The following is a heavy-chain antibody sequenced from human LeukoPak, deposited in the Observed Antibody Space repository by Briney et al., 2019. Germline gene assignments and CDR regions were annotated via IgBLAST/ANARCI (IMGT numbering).Heavy chain of an antibody. CDR3: AISDYYDSSGYNY. J-gene: IGHJ4*02. V-gene: IGHV1-2*02. D-gene: IGHD3-22*01. Sequence: ASVKVSCKASGYTFTGYYMHWVRQAPGQGLEWMGWINPNSGGTNYAQKFQGRVTMTRDTSISTAYMELSRLRSDDTAVYYCAISDYYDSSGYNYWGQGTLVTVSS. CDR2: INPNSGGT. CDR1: GYTFTGYY.